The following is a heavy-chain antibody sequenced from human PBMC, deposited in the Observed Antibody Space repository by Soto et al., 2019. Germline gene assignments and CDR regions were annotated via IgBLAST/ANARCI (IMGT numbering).Heavy chain of an antibody. V-gene: IGHV3-23*01. CDR2: FRTGGDGGTT. CDR1: GFSLSSYM. Sequence: GSLRLSCAASGFSLSSYMMNWVRQAPGQGLEWVSGFRTGGDGGTTYYADSVKGRFTISRDNSKNTLFLQMNSLRPEDTAIYYCAKKVNSGPGSQYFDYWGQGTLVTVSS. D-gene: IGHD3-10*01. CDR3: AKKVNSGPGSQYFDY. J-gene: IGHJ4*02.